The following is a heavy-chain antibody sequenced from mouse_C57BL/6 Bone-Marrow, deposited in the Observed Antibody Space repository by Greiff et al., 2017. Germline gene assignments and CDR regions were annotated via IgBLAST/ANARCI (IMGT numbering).Heavy chain of an antibody. CDR2: IYPSDSET. D-gene: IGHD4-1*01. CDR3: ARGNWDYFDY. CDR1: GYTFTSYW. Sequence: QVQLQQPGAELVRPGSSVKLSCKASGYTFTSYWMDWVKQRPGQGLEWIGNIYPSDSETHYNQKFKVKATLTVDKSSSTAYMQLSSLTAEDSAVYYCARGNWDYFDYWGQGTTLTVSS. V-gene: IGHV1-61*01. J-gene: IGHJ2*01.